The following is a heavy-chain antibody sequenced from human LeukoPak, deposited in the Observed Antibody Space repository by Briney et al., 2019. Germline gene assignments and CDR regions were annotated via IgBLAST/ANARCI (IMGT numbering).Heavy chain of an antibody. CDR3: ARAGGGLDY. Sequence: ASVKVSCKASGHTFTGYYMHWVRQAPGQGLEWMGWINPNSYGTNYAQKFQGRVTMTRNTSISTAYMELNRLRSDDTAVYYCARAGGGLDYWGQGTLVTVSS. D-gene: IGHD2-15*01. V-gene: IGHV1-2*02. CDR2: INPNSYGT. CDR1: GHTFTGYY. J-gene: IGHJ4*02.